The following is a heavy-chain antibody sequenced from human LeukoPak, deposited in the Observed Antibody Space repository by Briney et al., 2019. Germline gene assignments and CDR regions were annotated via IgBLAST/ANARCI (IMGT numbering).Heavy chain of an antibody. D-gene: IGHD1-26*01. CDR1: GFSLSTSGMC. CDR2: IDWDDDK. V-gene: IGHV2-70*11. Sequence: SGPTLVNPTQTLTLTCTFSGFSLSTSGMCVSWIRQPPGKALEWLARIDWDDDKYYSTSLKTRLTISKDTSKNQEVLTMTNMDPVDTATYYCARTRRGATTGYYYYGMDVWGQGTTVTVSS. CDR3: ARTRRGATTGYYYYGMDV. J-gene: IGHJ6*02.